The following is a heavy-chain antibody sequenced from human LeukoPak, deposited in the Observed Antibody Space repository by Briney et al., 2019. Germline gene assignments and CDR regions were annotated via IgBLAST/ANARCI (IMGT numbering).Heavy chain of an antibody. CDR3: AQHTYNDNCRGWFDS. V-gene: IGHV2-5*02. J-gene: IGHJ5*01. CDR2: IYWDDIK. Sequence: SGPTLVKPTQTLTLTCTLSGLSLTTSGVGVGWIRQPPGKALEWLALIYWDDIKGYSPSLKNRLTITKDTSKNQVVLTMTNMDPVDTATYYCAQHTYNDNCRGWFDSWGQGILVTVSS. D-gene: IGHD1-1*01. CDR1: GLSLTTSGVG.